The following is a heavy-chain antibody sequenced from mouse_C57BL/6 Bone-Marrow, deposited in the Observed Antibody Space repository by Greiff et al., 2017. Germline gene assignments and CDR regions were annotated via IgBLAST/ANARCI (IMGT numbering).Heavy chain of an antibody. D-gene: IGHD2-3*01. Sequence: EVMLVESGGGLVKPGGSLTLSCAASGFTFSDDGMHWVRQAPEKGLEWVAYINSGSSTIYYADTVKGRFTIARDNAKNTLFLLMTILMYEDTAMYCGARPDGYYGWYFDDWGTGTTVTVSS. CDR1: GFTFSDDG. CDR2: INSGSSTI. J-gene: IGHJ1*03. V-gene: IGHV5-17*01. CDR3: ARPDGYYGWYFDD.